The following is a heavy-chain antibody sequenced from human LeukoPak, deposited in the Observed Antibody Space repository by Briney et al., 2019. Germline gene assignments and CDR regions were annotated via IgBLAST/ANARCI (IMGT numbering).Heavy chain of an antibody. CDR2: VYYSGST. CDR1: GGSVYSGSYY. CDR3: ARTTYYYDSSGYDRGYAFDI. J-gene: IGHJ3*02. D-gene: IGHD3-22*01. V-gene: IGHV4-61*01. Sequence: SETLSLTCSVSGGSVYSGSYYWSWIRQPPGKGLEWIGYVYYSGSTNYNPSLKSRVTISVDTSKNQFSLKLISVTAAGTAVYYCARTTYYYDSSGYDRGYAFDIWGQGTMVTVSS.